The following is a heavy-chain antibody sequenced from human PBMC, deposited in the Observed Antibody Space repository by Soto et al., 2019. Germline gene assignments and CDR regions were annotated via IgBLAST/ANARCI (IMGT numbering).Heavy chain of an antibody. D-gene: IGHD3-10*01. J-gene: IGHJ4*02. CDR3: ANMVSAGY. V-gene: IGHV3-23*01. CDR2: IRVSDGST. CDR1: GFTFSTYT. Sequence: GGSLRLSCVASGFTFSTYTMSWVRQAPGKGLEWVSTIRVSDGSTHYAYSVKGRFTISRDNSKYTPLLQMNSLRVEDTDLYYCANMVSAGYWGQGTLVTVSS.